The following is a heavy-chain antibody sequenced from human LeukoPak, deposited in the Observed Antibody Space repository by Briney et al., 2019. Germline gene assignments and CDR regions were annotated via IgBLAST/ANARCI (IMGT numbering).Heavy chain of an antibody. CDR3: ARHASWFDP. V-gene: IGHV4-61*08. CDR1: GGSISSGGYY. CDR2: VYYSGST. J-gene: IGHJ5*02. Sequence: PSETLSLTCTVSGGSISSGGYYWSWIRQPPGKGLELIGYVYYSGSTTYNPSLKSRVSISIDTSKNQFSLRLSSVTAADTAVYYCARHASWFDPWGQGTLVTVSS.